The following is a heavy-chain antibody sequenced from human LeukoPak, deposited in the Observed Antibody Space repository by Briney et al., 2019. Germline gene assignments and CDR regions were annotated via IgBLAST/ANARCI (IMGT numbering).Heavy chain of an antibody. V-gene: IGHV4-39*01. D-gene: IGHD1-26*01. J-gene: IGHJ4*02. CDR3: ARHRDPIQSGTFDY. CDR1: GGSISSRSYY. Sequence: PSETLSLTCTVSGGSISSRSYYWGWIRQPPGKGLEWIGSIYYSGSTYYNPSLKSRVTISVDTSKNQFSLKLSSVTAADTAVYYCARHRDPIQSGTFDYWGQGTLVTVSS. CDR2: IYYSGST.